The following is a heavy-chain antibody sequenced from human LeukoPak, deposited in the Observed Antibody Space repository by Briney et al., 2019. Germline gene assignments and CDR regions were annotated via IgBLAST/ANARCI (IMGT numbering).Heavy chain of an antibody. Sequence: GGSLRLSCAASGFTFSSYSMNWVRQAPGKGLEWVSSISSSSSYIFYADSVKGRFTISRDNAKNSLYLQMNSLRAEDTAVYYCARGDYGDYVSPDYWGQGTLVTVSS. J-gene: IGHJ4*02. D-gene: IGHD4-17*01. V-gene: IGHV3-21*01. CDR3: ARGDYGDYVSPDY. CDR2: ISSSSSYI. CDR1: GFTFSSYS.